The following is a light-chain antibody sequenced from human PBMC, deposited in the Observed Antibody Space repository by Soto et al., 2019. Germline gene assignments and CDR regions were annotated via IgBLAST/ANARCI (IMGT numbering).Light chain of an antibody. Sequence: DIVMTQSPLSLPVTPGEPASISCRSSHSLLHSNGYNYLDWYLQKPGQSPQLLIYLGSNRASGVPDRFSGSGSGTDFTLKISRVEAEDVGVYYCMQALQTPRFGPGTKVDIK. J-gene: IGKJ3*01. CDR3: MQALQTPR. V-gene: IGKV2-28*01. CDR2: LGS. CDR1: HSLLHSNGYNY.